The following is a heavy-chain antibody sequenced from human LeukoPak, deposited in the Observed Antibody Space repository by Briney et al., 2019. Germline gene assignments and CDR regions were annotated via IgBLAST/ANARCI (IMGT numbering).Heavy chain of an antibody. CDR1: GYSFDSQW. CDR2: IYPGDSDT. Sequence: GESLKISCKGSGYSFDSQWIGWVRQMPGKGLEWMGIIYPGDSDTKYSPSFEGQATMSADKSISTAYLQWRSLKASDTAIYYCARHDGSGPSDYWGQGTLVTVSS. J-gene: IGHJ4*02. D-gene: IGHD1-1*01. CDR3: ARHDGSGPSDY. V-gene: IGHV5-51*01.